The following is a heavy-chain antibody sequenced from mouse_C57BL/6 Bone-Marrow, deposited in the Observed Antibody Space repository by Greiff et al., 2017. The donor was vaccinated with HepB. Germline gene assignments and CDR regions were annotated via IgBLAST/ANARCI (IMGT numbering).Heavy chain of an antibody. D-gene: IGHD1-1*01. CDR2: IDPSDSYT. CDR3: ARVYEDPYYDARDY. Sequence: QVQLQQPGAELVMPGASVKLSCKASGYTFTSYWMHWVKQRPGQGLEWIGEIDPSDSYTNYNQKFKGKSTLTVDKSSSTAYMQLSSLTSEDSAVYYCARVYEDPYYDARDYWGQGTSGTVSS. CDR1: GYTFTSYW. J-gene: IGHJ4*01. V-gene: IGHV1-69*01.